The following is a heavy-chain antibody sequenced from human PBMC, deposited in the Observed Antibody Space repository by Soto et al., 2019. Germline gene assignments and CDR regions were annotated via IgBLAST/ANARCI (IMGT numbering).Heavy chain of an antibody. J-gene: IGHJ4*02. CDR2: ISSTTNYI. CDR3: ARESEDLTSNFDY. CDR1: GFTFTRYS. V-gene: IGHV3-21*06. Sequence: LRLSCAGSGFTFTRYSMNWVRQAPVQGRRWVSSISSTTNYIYYGDSMKSRFTISRDNAKNSLYLEMNSLIAEDTAAYYCARESEDLTSNFDYWGQGTLVTVSS.